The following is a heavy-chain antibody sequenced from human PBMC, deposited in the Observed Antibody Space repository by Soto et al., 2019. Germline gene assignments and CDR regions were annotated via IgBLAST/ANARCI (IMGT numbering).Heavy chain of an antibody. CDR1: GDSVSSNSAS. Sequence: SHTLSLTCAISGDSVSSNSASWDWVRQSPSRGLEWLGRTYYRSKWYHDYALSVQSRIIITPDTSKNHFSLQLSSVTPEDTAVYYCARGLVQQYLVRFECWGKGTLVTVSS. V-gene: IGHV6-1*01. J-gene: IGHJ4*02. D-gene: IGHD3-9*01. CDR2: TYYRSKWYH. CDR3: ARGLVQQYLVRFEC.